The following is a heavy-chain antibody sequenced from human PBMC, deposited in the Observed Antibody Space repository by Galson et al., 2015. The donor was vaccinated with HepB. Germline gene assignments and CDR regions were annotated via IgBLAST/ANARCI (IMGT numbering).Heavy chain of an antibody. D-gene: IGHD5-12*01. Sequence: SLRLSCAASGFTFTTYAMSWVRQAPGKGLEWVSTIGGSGVGTYYADSVKGRFTISRDNSKDTVYLQMNSLRAEDTALYYCAKNPRTGYDSLGDGFDIWGRGTMVTVSS. CDR2: IGGSGVGT. CDR3: AKNPRTGYDSLGDGFDI. CDR1: GFTFTTYA. J-gene: IGHJ3*02. V-gene: IGHV3-23*01.